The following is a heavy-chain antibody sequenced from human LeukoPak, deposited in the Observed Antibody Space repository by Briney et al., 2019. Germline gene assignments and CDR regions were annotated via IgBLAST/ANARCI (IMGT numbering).Heavy chain of an antibody. Sequence: PSETLSLTCTVSGGSISSYYWSWIRQPPGKGLEWIGYIYYSGSTNYNPSLKSRVTISVDTSNNQFSLKLSSVTAAETAVYYCAREGRYRYGYNEYHSYMDIWGKGTTVTVSS. CDR1: GGSISSYY. D-gene: IGHD5-24*01. CDR2: IYYSGST. V-gene: IGHV4-59*01. J-gene: IGHJ6*03. CDR3: AREGRYRYGYNEYHSYMDI.